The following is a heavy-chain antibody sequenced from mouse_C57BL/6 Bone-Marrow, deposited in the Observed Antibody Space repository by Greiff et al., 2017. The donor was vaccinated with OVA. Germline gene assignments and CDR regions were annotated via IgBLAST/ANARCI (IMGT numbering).Heavy chain of an antibody. CDR3: ARRLPWYFDV. CDR1: GYTFTSYW. V-gene: IGHV1-55*01. Sequence: QVQLQQPGAELVKPGASVKMSCKASGYTFTSYWITWVKQRPGQGLEWIGDIYPGSGSTNYSEKFKSKATLTVDTSSSTAYMQLSSLTSEDSAVYYCARRLPWYFDVWGTGTTVTVSS. D-gene: IGHD2-4*01. CDR2: IYPGSGST. J-gene: IGHJ1*03.